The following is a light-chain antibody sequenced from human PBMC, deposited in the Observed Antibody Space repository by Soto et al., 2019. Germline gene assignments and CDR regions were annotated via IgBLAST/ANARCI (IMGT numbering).Light chain of an antibody. Sequence: EIVLTQSPATLSASPGERATLSCRASQSVNQKLGWYQQKPGQAPRLLIYVASYRATGIPARFSGSGSGTEYTLTIRNLQAEDFAVYYCQQYNNWPHTFGQGTRLEIK. J-gene: IGKJ2*01. CDR2: VAS. CDR3: QQYNNWPHT. V-gene: IGKV3-15*01. CDR1: QSVNQK.